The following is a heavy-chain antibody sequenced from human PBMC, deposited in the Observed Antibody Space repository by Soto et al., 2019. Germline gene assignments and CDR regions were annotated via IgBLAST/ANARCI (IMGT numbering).Heavy chain of an antibody. D-gene: IGHD3-16*01. CDR1: GFAFSSYA. CDR2: ISYDGNYI. Sequence: PGGSLRLSCEASGFAFSSYAMHWVRQAPGKGLEWVGVISYDGNYIYYADSVKGRFTSSRDNSKNTLYVQVNSLRPEDTAVYYCAKGILSATIGPYAMDVWGQGTTVTVSS. V-gene: IGHV3-30*18. J-gene: IGHJ6*02. CDR3: AKGILSATIGPYAMDV.